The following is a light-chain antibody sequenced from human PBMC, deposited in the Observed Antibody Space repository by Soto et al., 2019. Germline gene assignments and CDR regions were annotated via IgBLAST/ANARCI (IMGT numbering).Light chain of an antibody. CDR3: QQYGSSPPRT. CDR1: QSVSSSY. CDR2: GAS. Sequence: EIVMTQSPATLSVSPGERATLSCRASQSVSSSYLAWYQQKSGQAPRLLIYGASSRATGIPDRFSGSGSGTDFTLTISRLEPEDLAVYYCQQYGSSPPRTFGQGTRLEI. J-gene: IGKJ5*01. V-gene: IGKV3-20*01.